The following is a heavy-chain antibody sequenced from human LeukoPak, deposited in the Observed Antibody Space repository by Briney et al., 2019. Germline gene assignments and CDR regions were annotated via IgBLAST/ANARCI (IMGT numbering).Heavy chain of an antibody. Sequence: SETLSLTCAVYGGSFSGYYWSWIRQPPGKGLEWIGEINHSGGTNYNPSLKSRVTISVDTSKNQFSLKLSSVTAADTAVYYCARGYNWNLKKAFDIWGQGTMVTVSS. V-gene: IGHV4-34*01. D-gene: IGHD1-20*01. CDR2: INHSGGT. J-gene: IGHJ3*02. CDR1: GGSFSGYY. CDR3: ARGYNWNLKKAFDI.